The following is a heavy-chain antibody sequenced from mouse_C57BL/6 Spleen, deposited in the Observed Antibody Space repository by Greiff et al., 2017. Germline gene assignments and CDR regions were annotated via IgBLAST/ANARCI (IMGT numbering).Heavy chain of an antibody. J-gene: IGHJ1*03. CDR3: ARSPYDYDISYWYFDV. CDR2: IWSGGST. D-gene: IGHD2-4*01. CDR1: GFSLTSYG. Sequence: QVQLQQSGPGLVQPSQSLSITCTVSGFSLTSYGVHWVRQSPGKGLEWLGVIWSGGSTDYNAAFISRLSISKDNSKSQVFFKMNSLQADDTAIYYCARSPYDYDISYWYFDVWGTGTTVTVSS. V-gene: IGHV2-2*01.